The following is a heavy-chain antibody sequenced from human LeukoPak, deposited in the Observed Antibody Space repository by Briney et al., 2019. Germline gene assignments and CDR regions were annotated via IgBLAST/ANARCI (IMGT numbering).Heavy chain of an antibody. Sequence: GGSLRLSCGASGFSFSTSWMSWVRQAPGKGLEWVANISPDGSDKYYMDSVKGRVSISRDNGKNSLFLQMNSLRDEDTAVYYCANSYFGWSLGGQGTLVTVSS. V-gene: IGHV3-7*01. CDR3: ANSYFGWSL. J-gene: IGHJ4*02. CDR1: GFSFSTSW. CDR2: ISPDGSDK. D-gene: IGHD6-19*01.